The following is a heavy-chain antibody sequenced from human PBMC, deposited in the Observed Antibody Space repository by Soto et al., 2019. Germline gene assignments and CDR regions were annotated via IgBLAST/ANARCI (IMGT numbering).Heavy chain of an antibody. CDR2: INAGNGNT. Sequence: ASVKVSCKASGYTFTSYAMHWVRQAPGQRLEWMGWINAGNGNTKYSQKFQGRVTITRDTSASTAYMELSSLRSEDTAVYYCARAGPCSSSANGYFELWGRGTLVTVS. CDR1: GYTFTSYA. CDR3: ARAGPCSSSANGYFEL. V-gene: IGHV1-3*01. J-gene: IGHJ2*01. D-gene: IGHD6-6*01.